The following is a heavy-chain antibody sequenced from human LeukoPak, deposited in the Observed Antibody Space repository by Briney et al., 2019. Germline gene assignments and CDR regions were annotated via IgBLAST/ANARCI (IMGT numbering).Heavy chain of an antibody. CDR2: INQVGSEK. CDR1: GFTFS. CDR3: TRDGVAAGLYFDC. D-gene: IGHD6-13*01. Sequence: PGRSLRLSCAASGFTFSMHWVRQAPGKGLEWVASINQVGSEKYYVDSVKGRFTISRDNAKTSLYLQMNSLRAEDTAVYYCTRDGVAAGLYFDCWGQGTLVTVSS. J-gene: IGHJ4*02. V-gene: IGHV3-7*03.